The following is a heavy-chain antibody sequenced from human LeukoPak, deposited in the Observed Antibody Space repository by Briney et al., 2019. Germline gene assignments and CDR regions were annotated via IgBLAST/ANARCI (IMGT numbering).Heavy chain of an antibody. D-gene: IGHD6-13*01. CDR2: IKSDESSA. CDR3: ARDSIALLES. CDR1: GFTFSRYW. Sequence: AGGSLRLSCAASGFTFSRYWMHWVRQVPGKGLVWVSRIKSDESSASYADFVKGRFTISRDNAKNTLYLQMNSLRGEDTAVYYCARDSIALLESWGQGTLVTVSS. V-gene: IGHV3-74*01. J-gene: IGHJ5*02.